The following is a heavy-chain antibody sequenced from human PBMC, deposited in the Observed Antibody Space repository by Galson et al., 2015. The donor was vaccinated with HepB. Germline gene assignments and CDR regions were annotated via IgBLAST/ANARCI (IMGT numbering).Heavy chain of an antibody. CDR2: ISAYNGNT. D-gene: IGHD6-19*01. CDR1: GYTFTSYG. Sequence: QSGAEVKKPGASVKVSCKASGYTFTSYGISWVRQAPGQGLEWMGWISAYNGNTNYAQKLQGRVTMTTDTSTSTAYMELRSLRSDDTAVYYCARDDKFQWLVQRYYYGMDVWGQGTTVTVSS. J-gene: IGHJ6*02. CDR3: ARDDKFQWLVQRYYYGMDV. V-gene: IGHV1-18*01.